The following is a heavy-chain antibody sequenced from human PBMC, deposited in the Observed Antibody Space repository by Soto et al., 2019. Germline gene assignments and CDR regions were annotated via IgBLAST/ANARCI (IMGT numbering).Heavy chain of an antibody. D-gene: IGHD2-2*01. CDR1: GYTFTGYY. Sequence: ASVKVSCKASGYTFTGYYVHWVREAPGQGLEWMGWINPETGGTSYAQKFQGRVTLSRDTSIDTAYLEVSRLRFDDAAVYFCARERYQVISDGMDVWGPGTTVTVYS. CDR3: ARERYQVISDGMDV. V-gene: IGHV1-2*02. J-gene: IGHJ6*02. CDR2: INPETGGT.